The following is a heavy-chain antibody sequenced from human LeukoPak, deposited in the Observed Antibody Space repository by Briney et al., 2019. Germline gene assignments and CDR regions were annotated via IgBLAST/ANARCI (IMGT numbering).Heavy chain of an antibody. CDR2: IRQDGGEK. CDR1: GFTFSSYS. Sequence: GGSLRLSCAASGFTFSSYSMNWVRQAPGKGLEWVASIRQDGGEKSYVDSVKGRFTISRDNTKNSLYLQMSSLRAEDTAVYYCARDLVVYDSSGYYHWYFDLWGRGTLVTVSS. CDR3: ARDLVVYDSSGYYHWYFDL. J-gene: IGHJ2*01. V-gene: IGHV3-7*01. D-gene: IGHD3-22*01.